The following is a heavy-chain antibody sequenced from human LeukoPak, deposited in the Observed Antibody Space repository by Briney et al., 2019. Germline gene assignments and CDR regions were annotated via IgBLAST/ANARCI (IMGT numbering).Heavy chain of an antibody. V-gene: IGHV1-2*02. CDR3: ARESYSSSSGEYYYYYGMDV. D-gene: IGHD6-6*01. CDR2: INPNSGGT. CDR1: GYTFTGYY. J-gene: IGHJ6*02. Sequence: ASVKVSCKASGYTFTGYYMHWVRQAPGQGLEWMGWINPNSGGTNYAQKFQGRVTMTRDTSISTAHMELSRLRSDDTAVYYCARESYSSSSGEYYYYYGMDVWGQGTTVTVSS.